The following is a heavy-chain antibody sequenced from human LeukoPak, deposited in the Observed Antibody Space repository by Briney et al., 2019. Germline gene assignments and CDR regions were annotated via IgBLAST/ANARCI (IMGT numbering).Heavy chain of an antibody. CDR2: IYHSGST. CDR1: GYSISSGYY. D-gene: IGHD3-16*01. Sequence: SETLSLTCTVSGYSISSGYYWGWIRQPPGKGLEWIGSIYHSGSTYYNPSLKSRVTISVDTSKNQFSLKLSSVTAADTAVYYCARYPTMGGFDYWGQGTLVTVSS. J-gene: IGHJ4*02. V-gene: IGHV4-38-2*02. CDR3: ARYPTMGGFDY.